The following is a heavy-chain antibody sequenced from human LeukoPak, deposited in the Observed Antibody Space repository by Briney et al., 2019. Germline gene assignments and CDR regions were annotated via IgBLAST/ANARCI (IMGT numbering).Heavy chain of an antibody. D-gene: IGHD4-11*01. Sequence: GGSLRLSCATSGLTFINAWMSWVRQAPGKGLEWVSSISSSSSYIYYADSVKGRFTISRDNAKNSLYLQMNSLRAEDTAVYYCASTEIHPSWGQGTLVTVSS. J-gene: IGHJ4*02. CDR2: ISSSSSYI. CDR3: ASTEIHPS. V-gene: IGHV3-21*01. CDR1: GLTFINAW.